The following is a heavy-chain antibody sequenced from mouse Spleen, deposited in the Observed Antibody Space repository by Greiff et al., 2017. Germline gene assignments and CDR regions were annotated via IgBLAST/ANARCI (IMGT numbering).Heavy chain of an antibody. CDR3: ARSGLRDWFAY. D-gene: IGHD2-4*01. J-gene: IGHJ3*01. CDR1: GFNIKDYY. CDR2: IDPENGNT. V-gene: IGHV14-1*02. Sequence: VQLQQSGAELVRPGALVKLSCKASGFNIKDYYMHWVKQRPEQGLEWIGWIDPENGNTIYDPKFQGKASITADTSSNTAYLQLSSLTSEDTAVYYCARSGLRDWFAYWGQGTLVTVSA.